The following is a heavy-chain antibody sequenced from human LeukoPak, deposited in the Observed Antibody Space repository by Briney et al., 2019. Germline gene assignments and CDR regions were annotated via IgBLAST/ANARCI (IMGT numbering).Heavy chain of an antibody. Sequence: ASVKVSCKASGYTFTSYDINWVRQATGQGLEWMGWMNPNSGNTGYAQKFQGRVTMTRNTSISTAYMELSSLRSEDTAVYYCARGFPHSVGSSWYFSSVSYYYYYYMDVWGKGTTVTISS. J-gene: IGHJ6*03. CDR3: ARGFPHSVGSSWYFSSVSYYYYYYMDV. D-gene: IGHD6-13*01. CDR2: MNPNSGNT. V-gene: IGHV1-8*01. CDR1: GYTFTSYD.